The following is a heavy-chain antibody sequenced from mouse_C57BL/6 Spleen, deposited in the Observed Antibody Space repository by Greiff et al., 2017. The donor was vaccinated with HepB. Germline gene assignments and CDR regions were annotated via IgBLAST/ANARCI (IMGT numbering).Heavy chain of an antibody. Sequence: EVQVVESEGGLVQPGSSMKLSCTASGFTFSDYYMAWVRQVPEKGLEWVANINYDGSSTYYLDSLKSRFIISRDNAKNILYLQMSSLKSEDTATYYCARDRSYGYAMDYWGQGTSVTVSS. CDR3: ARDRSYGYAMDY. J-gene: IGHJ4*01. CDR2: INYDGSST. D-gene: IGHD1-1*01. CDR1: GFTFSDYY. V-gene: IGHV5-16*01.